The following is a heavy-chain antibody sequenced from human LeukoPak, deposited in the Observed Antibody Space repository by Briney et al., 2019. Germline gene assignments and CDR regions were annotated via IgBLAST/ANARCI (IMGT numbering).Heavy chain of an antibody. CDR1: GYSFISYY. J-gene: IGHJ4*02. D-gene: IGHD2-8*01. CDR2: IDPSVGST. CDR3: ARVAYAKYFDY. V-gene: IGHV1-46*01. Sequence: ASVKVSCKASGYSFISYYMHWVRQAPGQGLEWMGRIDPSVGSTSYAQKFQGRVTMTRGTSTSTVYMELSSLRSDDTAVYYCARVAYAKYFDYWGQGTLVTVSS.